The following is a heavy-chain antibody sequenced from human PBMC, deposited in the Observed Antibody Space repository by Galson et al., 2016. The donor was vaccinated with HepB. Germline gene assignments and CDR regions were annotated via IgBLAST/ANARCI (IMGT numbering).Heavy chain of an antibody. J-gene: IGHJ3*01. Sequence: SLRLSCAASGFTFRDSPMSWVRQSPGKGLEWVSTVNVYDEDTPYADSVRGRFTISRDNSKNTLHLQMNDLRAEDTALYYCAKDPAFTDAFDVWGPGTLVTVSS. CDR1: GFTFRDSP. CDR2: VNVYDEDT. V-gene: IGHV3-23*01. CDR3: AKDPAFTDAFDV.